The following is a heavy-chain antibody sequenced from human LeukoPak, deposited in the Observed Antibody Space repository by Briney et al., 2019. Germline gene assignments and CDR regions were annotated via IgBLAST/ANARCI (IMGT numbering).Heavy chain of an antibody. J-gene: IGHJ4*02. CDR1: GGSISGYY. V-gene: IGHV4-59*01. Sequence: SETLSLTCTVSGGSISGYYWSWIRQPPGKGLEWIGYISNIGSTDYNPSLKSRVAISVDTSKNQFSLNLNSVTDADTAVYYCARGGSSGYDPFDYWGQGTLVTVSS. CDR2: ISNIGST. CDR3: ARGGSSGYDPFDY. D-gene: IGHD5-12*01.